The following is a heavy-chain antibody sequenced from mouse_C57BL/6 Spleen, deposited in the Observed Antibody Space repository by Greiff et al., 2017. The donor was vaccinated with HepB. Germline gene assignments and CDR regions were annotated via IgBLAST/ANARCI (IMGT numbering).Heavy chain of an antibody. J-gene: IGHJ2*01. D-gene: IGHD1-1*01. V-gene: IGHV5-17*01. CDR1: GFTFSDYG. CDR3: ARGGLYYGRSPLDY. CDR2: ISSGSSTI. Sequence: EVMLVESGGGLVKPGGSLKLSCAASGFTFSDYGMHWVRQAPEKGLEWVAYISSGSSTIYYADTVKGRFTISRDNAKNTLFLQMTSLRSEDTAMYYCARGGLYYGRSPLDYWGQGTTLTVSS.